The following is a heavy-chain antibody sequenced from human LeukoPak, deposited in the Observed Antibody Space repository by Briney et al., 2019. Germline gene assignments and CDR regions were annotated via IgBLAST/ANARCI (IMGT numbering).Heavy chain of an antibody. J-gene: IGHJ6*03. D-gene: IGHD2-8*01. V-gene: IGHV3-30*02. CDR2: IRYDGSNK. Sequence: GGSLRLSCAASGFTFSSYGMHWVRQAPGKGLEWVAFIRYDGSNKYYADSVKGRFTISRDNSKNSLYLQMNSLRAEDTAVYYCARRRCTNGVCYTYYYYMDVWGKGTTVTVSS. CDR3: ARRRCTNGVCYTYYYYMDV. CDR1: GFTFSSYG.